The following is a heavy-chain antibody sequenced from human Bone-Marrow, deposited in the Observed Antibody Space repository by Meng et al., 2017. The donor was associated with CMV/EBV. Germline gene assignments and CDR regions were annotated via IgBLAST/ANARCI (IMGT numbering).Heavy chain of an antibody. CDR1: GGSFSGYY. Sequence: QVQRQQCGEGLLKPSETLSLPSAVYGGSFSGYYWSWIRQPPGKGLEWIGEINHSGSTNYNPSLKSRVTISVDTSKNQFSLKLSSVTAADTAVYYCAREGHNSSGWSRWGQGTLVTVSS. CDR2: INHSGST. J-gene: IGHJ4*02. V-gene: IGHV4-34*01. D-gene: IGHD6-19*01. CDR3: AREGHNSSGWSR.